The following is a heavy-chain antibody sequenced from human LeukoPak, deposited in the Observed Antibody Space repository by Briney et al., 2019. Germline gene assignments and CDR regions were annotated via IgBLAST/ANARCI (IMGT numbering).Heavy chain of an antibody. CDR3: AKAKGRWQNRDAFDI. CDR1: GFTFSSYA. CDR2: ISGSGGST. V-gene: IGHV3-23*01. D-gene: IGHD1-14*01. Sequence: QTGGSLRLSCAASGFTFSSYAMSWVRQAPGKGLEWVSAISGSGGSTYYADSVKGRFTISRDNSKNTQYLQMNSLRAEDTAVYYCAKAKGRWQNRDAFDIWGQGTMVTVSS. J-gene: IGHJ3*02.